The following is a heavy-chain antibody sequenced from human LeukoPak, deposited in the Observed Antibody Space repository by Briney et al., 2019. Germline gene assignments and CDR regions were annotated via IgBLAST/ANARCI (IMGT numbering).Heavy chain of an antibody. CDR2: INHSGSI. CDR1: GASFSYDY. Sequence: SETLSLTCAVYGASFSYDYWSWIRQAPGKGLEWIGEINHSGSITYNPSLNCPVPISAEKSKSQFNLRLTSVTAADMAVYYCSRGVLAPRFVSWGQGTLVTVSS. CDR3: SRGVLAPRFVS. J-gene: IGHJ5*01. V-gene: IGHV4-34*01. D-gene: IGHD5-12*01.